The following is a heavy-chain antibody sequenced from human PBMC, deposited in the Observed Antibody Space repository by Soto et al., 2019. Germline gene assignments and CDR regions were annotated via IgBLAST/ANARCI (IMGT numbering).Heavy chain of an antibody. V-gene: IGHV4-39*01. CDR1: GGSISSSSYY. CDR2: IYYSGST. CDR3: ARHGDSGGRYYYYYGMAA. D-gene: IGHD2-15*01. J-gene: IGHJ6*04. Sequence: SETLSLTCTVSGGSISSSSYYWGWIRQPPGKGLEWIGSIYYSGSTYYNPSLKSRVTISVDTSKNQFSLKLSSVTAADTAVYYCARHGDSGGRYYYYYGMAAGGKGTRATVPS.